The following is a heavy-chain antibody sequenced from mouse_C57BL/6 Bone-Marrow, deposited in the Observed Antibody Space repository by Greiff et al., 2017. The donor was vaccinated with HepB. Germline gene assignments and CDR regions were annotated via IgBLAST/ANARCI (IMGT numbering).Heavy chain of an antibody. J-gene: IGHJ1*03. CDR2: IWRGGST. Sequence: VKLVESGPGLVQPSQSLSITCTVSGFSLTSYGVHWVRQSPGKGLEWLGVIWRGGSTDYNAAFMSRLSITKDNSKSQVFFKMNSLQADDTAIYYCAKNGNYYGSSYGFDVWGTGTTVTVSS. CDR3: AKNGNYYGSSYGFDV. CDR1: GFSLTSYG. V-gene: IGHV2-5*01. D-gene: IGHD1-1*01.